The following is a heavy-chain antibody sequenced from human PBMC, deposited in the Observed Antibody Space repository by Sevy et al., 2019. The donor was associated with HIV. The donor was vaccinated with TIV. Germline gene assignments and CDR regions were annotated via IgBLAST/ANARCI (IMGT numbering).Heavy chain of an antibody. D-gene: IGHD3-3*02. Sequence: GGSLRLSCAASGFTFANSAMNWVRQVPGKGLEWVSIIPTTGRTTFYADSVKGRFTISRDNSMSTLYLQMNSLRAEDTALYYCARGWPIHFWGQGTLVTVSS. CDR3: ARGWPIHF. CDR1: GFTFANSA. V-gene: IGHV3-23*01. CDR2: IPTTGRTT. J-gene: IGHJ4*02.